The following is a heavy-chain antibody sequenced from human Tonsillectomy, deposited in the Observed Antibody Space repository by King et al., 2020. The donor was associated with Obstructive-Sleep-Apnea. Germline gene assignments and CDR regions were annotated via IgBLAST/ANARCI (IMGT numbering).Heavy chain of an antibody. D-gene: IGHD3-10*01. Sequence: VQLQESGPGLVKPSQTLSLTCTVSGGSISRGGYYWRWIRQHPGKGLECIGDIYYIGSPYYNPSLKSRFTISVETSQNQFSLKLSSVTAADTAVYYCAREDGSGTRGYYYYGMDVWGQGTTVTVSS. J-gene: IGHJ6*02. CDR3: AREDGSGTRGYYYYGMDV. CDR2: IYYIGSP. V-gene: IGHV4-31*03. CDR1: GGSISRGGYY.